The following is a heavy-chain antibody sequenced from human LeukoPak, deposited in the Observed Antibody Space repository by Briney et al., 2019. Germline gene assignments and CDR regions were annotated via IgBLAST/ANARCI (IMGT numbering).Heavy chain of an antibody. V-gene: IGHV3-7*01. CDR1: EFTFSNYK. CDR2: IKQDGSEK. J-gene: IGHJ4*02. CDR3: AREASPSTYYYDSSGYYYFDY. Sequence: GGSLRLSRAASEFTFSNYKMNWVRQAPGKGLEWVANIKQDGSEKYYVDSVKGRFTISRDNAKNSLYLQMNSLRAEDTAVYYCAREASPSTYYYDSSGYYYFDYWGQGTLVTVSS. D-gene: IGHD3-22*01.